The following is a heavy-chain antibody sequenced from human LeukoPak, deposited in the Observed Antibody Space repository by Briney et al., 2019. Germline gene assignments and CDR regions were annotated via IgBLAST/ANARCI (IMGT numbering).Heavy chain of an antibody. CDR2: IHPGDSNT. D-gene: IGHD3-16*02. Sequence: GESLKISCKGSGYSFTNYWIGWVRQMPGKGLEWMGIIHPGDSNTRYSPSFQGQVTISADKSINTAYLQWSSLKASDTAMYYCARQEGYNYFDYWGQGTLVTVSS. CDR3: ARQEGYNYFDY. J-gene: IGHJ4*02. CDR1: GYSFTNYW. V-gene: IGHV5-51*01.